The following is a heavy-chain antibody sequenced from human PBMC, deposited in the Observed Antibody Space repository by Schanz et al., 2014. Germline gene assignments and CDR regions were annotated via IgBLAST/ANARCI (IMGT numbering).Heavy chain of an antibody. Sequence: QVQLVQSGSELTRPGASVKVSCKASGYNFTTYTMNWVRQAPGQGLEWMGRIIPILGIANYAQNFQGRVTITADKSTSTAYMELTSLRSEDTAVYYCAGTYCSSTSCYTGYYYMDVWGKGTTVTVSS. D-gene: IGHD2-2*02. CDR1: GYNFTTYT. V-gene: IGHV1-69*09. J-gene: IGHJ6*03. CDR3: AGTYCSSTSCYTGYYYMDV. CDR2: IIPILGIA.